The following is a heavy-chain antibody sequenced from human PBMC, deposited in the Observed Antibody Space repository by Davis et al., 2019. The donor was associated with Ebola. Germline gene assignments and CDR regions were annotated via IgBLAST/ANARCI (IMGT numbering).Heavy chain of an antibody. CDR1: GFTFSTTV. CDR3: AKGLVDFDS. J-gene: IGHJ4*02. D-gene: IGHD1-26*01. Sequence: GGSLRLSCAASGFTFSTTVMNWVRQAPGEGLEWVSTIGLITTQTHYADSVQGRFTISRDNSKNTVSLQMNSLRAEDTAIYYCAKGLVDFDSWGQGTLVTVSS. CDR2: IGLITTQT. V-gene: IGHV3-23*01.